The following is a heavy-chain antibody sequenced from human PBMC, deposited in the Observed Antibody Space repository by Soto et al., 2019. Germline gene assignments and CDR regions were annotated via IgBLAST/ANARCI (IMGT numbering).Heavy chain of an antibody. CDR1: GFVYSNFW. J-gene: IGHJ5*02. D-gene: IGHD3-3*01. CDR3: VRDGRYYFWSWFGR. Sequence: PGGSLRLSCAASGFVYSNFWMGWVRQSPGKGPEWVASISYDGSDRHYLDSVKGRFCISRDNANTSLCLHMNNLRAEDTAIYHCVRDGRYYFWSWFGRWGKVTLGT. V-gene: IGHV3-7*03. CDR2: ISYDGSDR.